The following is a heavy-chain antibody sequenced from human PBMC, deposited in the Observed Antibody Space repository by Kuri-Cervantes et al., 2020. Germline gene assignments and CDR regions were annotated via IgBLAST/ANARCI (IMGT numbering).Heavy chain of an antibody. CDR1: GYSISSGYY. V-gene: IGHV4-38-2*01. CDR2: IYHSGST. Sequence: SETLSLTCAVSGYSISSGYYWGWIQQPPGKGLEWIGSIYHSGSTYYNPSLKSRVTISVDTSKNQFSLKLSSVTAADTAVYYCARVSYCSGGSCYHLSYAFDIWGQGTMVTVSS. J-gene: IGHJ3*02. D-gene: IGHD2-15*01. CDR3: ARVSYCSGGSCYHLSYAFDI.